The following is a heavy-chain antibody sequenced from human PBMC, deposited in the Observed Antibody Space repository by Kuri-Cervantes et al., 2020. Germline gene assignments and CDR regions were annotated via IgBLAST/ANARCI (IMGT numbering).Heavy chain of an antibody. Sequence: SLKISCAASGFTFDDYVMHWVRQAPGKGLEWVSGISWNSGGIGYADSVKGRFTISRDNAKNSLYLQMNSLRAEDTALYYCAKGYYYDSSGYYPDYWGQGTLVTVSS. D-gene: IGHD3-22*01. CDR3: AKGYYYDSSGYYPDY. CDR2: ISWNSGGI. J-gene: IGHJ4*02. CDR1: GFTFDDYV. V-gene: IGHV3-9*01.